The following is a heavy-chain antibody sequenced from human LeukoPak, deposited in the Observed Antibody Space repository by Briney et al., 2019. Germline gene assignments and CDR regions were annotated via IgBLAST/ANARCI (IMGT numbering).Heavy chain of an antibody. Sequence: GGSLRLSCAASGFTVSSNYMSWVRQAPGKGLEWVSVIYSGGSTYYADSVKGRFTISRHNSKNTLYLQMNSLRSDDTAVYYRASTYCSGGSCYPDYYYYGMDVWGQGTTVTVSS. CDR2: IYSGGST. D-gene: IGHD2-15*01. CDR1: GFTVSSNY. CDR3: ASTYCSGGSCYPDYYYYGMDV. V-gene: IGHV3-53*04. J-gene: IGHJ6*02.